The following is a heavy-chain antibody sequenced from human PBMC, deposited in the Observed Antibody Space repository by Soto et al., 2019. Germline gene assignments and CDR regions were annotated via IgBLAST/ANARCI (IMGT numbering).Heavy chain of an antibody. CDR1: GGSISNSSYY. D-gene: IGHD3-3*01. CDR2: IYYSGST. Sequence: SETLSLTCTVSGGSISNSSYYWGCIRQPPGKGLEWIGSIYYSGSTYYNPSLKSRVTISVDTSKNQFSLKLSSVTAADTAVYYCARQNYDFWSGGLYGMDVWGQGTTVTVSS. J-gene: IGHJ6*02. CDR3: ARQNYDFWSGGLYGMDV. V-gene: IGHV4-39*01.